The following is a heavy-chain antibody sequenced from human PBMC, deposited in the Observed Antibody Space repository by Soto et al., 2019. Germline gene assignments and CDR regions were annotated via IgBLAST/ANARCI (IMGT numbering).Heavy chain of an antibody. D-gene: IGHD5-12*01. V-gene: IGHV3-48*01. CDR1: GFTFSSYS. CDR3: ARDPTPTIIVATISGWFDP. CDR2: ISSSSTI. Sequence: GGSLRLSCAASGFTFSSYSMNWVRQAPGKGLEWVSYISSSSTIYYADSVKGRFTISRDNAKNSLYLQMNSLRAEDTAVYYCARDPTPTIIVATISGWFDPWGQGTLVTVSS. J-gene: IGHJ5*02.